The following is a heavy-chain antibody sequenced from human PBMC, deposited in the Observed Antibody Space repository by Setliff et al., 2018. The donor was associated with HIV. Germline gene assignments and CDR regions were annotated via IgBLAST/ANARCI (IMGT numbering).Heavy chain of an antibody. Sequence: PSETLSLTCAVYGGSFSDNYWSWIRQPPGKGLEWIGEINHRGRTNYSPSLRSRVTISIDTSKNQFSLRLSSVTAADTAVYYCARVSCSSWYSIPQYYYYHMDVWGKGTTVTVSS. D-gene: IGHD6-13*01. CDR1: GGSFSDNY. V-gene: IGHV4-34*01. CDR3: ARVSCSSWYSIPQYYYYHMDV. J-gene: IGHJ6*03. CDR2: INHRGRT.